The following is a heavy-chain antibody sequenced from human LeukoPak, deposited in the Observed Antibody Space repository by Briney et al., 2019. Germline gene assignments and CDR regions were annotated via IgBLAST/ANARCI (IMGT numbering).Heavy chain of an antibody. CDR3: ARLLRVPDFWSGYFQNYYYYYMDV. V-gene: IGHV1-46*01. CDR2: INPSGGST. D-gene: IGHD3-3*01. CDR1: GYTFTSYY. J-gene: IGHJ6*03. Sequence: ASVKVSCKASGYTFTSYYMHWVRQAPGQGLEWMGIINPSGGSTSYAQKFQGRVTMTRDMSTSTVYMELSSLRSDDTAVYYCARLLRVPDFWSGYFQNYYYYYMDVWGKGTTVTVSS.